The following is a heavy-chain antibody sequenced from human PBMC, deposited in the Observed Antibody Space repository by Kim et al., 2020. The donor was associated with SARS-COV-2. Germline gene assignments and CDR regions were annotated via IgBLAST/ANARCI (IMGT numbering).Heavy chain of an antibody. CDR2: IYYSGST. D-gene: IGHD5-18*01. V-gene: IGHV4-39*01. J-gene: IGHJ4*02. Sequence: SETLSLTCTVSGGSISSSSYYWGWIRQPPGKGLEWIGSIYYSGSTYYNPSLKSRVTISVDTSKNQFSLKLSSVTAADTAVYYCARLGEGYSYGYYVFDYSGQGTLVTVSS. CDR1: GGSISSSSYY. CDR3: ARLGEGYSYGYYVFDY.